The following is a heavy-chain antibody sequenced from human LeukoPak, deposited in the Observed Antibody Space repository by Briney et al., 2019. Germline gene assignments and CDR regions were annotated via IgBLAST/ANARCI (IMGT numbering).Heavy chain of an antibody. D-gene: IGHD6-19*01. Sequence: GGSLRLSCAASGITFMHYSMTWVRQTPGKGLEWVSAITGSGAFTEYADSVKGRFTISRDNSKNTLYLQMNSLRVEDTAIYYCAKRSAESSGYFDSWGQGTLVTVSS. V-gene: IGHV3-23*01. CDR3: AKRSAESSGYFDS. CDR1: GITFMHYS. CDR2: ITGSGAFT. J-gene: IGHJ4*02.